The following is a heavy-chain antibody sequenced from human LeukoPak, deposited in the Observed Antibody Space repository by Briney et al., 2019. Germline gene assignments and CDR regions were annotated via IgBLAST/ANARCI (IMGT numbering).Heavy chain of an antibody. D-gene: IGHD3-22*01. CDR2: IYYSGST. Sequence: SETLSLTCTVSGGSISSSSYYWGWIRQPPGKGLEWIGSIYYSGSTYCNPSLKSRVTISVDTSKNQFSLKLSSVTAADTAVYYCARARDYYDSSGYYYVSYFDYWGQGTLVTVSS. J-gene: IGHJ4*02. V-gene: IGHV4-39*01. CDR3: ARARDYYDSSGYYYVSYFDY. CDR1: GGSISSSSYY.